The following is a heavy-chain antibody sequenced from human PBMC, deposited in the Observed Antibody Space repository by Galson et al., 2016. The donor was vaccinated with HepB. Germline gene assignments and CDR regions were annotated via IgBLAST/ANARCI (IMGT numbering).Heavy chain of an antibody. D-gene: IGHD1-14*01. J-gene: IGHJ4*02. Sequence: SLRLSCAASGFTFSSYGMHWVRQAPGKGLEWVAVIWFHGNIKYYADSVKGRFTISRDNSKNTLYLQMNSLRAEDTAVYYCAKREPVIDYWGQGTLVTVSS. CDR1: GFTFSSYG. CDR3: AKREPVIDY. CDR2: IWFHGNIK. V-gene: IGHV3-33*06.